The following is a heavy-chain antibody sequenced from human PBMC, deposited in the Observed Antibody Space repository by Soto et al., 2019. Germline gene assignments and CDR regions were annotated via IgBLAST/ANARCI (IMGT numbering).Heavy chain of an antibody. CDR1: GFTFSSYA. CDR3: AKDLPYSSGWCFDY. V-gene: IGHV3-23*01. D-gene: IGHD6-19*01. CDR2: ISGSGDTT. J-gene: IGHJ4*02. Sequence: GALRLSCAASGFTFSSYAMNWVRQAPGKGLEWVSAISGSGDTTYDADSVKGRFTISRDNSKSTLYLQMNSLRAEDTAVYYCAKDLPYSSGWCFDYWGQGTLVTVSS.